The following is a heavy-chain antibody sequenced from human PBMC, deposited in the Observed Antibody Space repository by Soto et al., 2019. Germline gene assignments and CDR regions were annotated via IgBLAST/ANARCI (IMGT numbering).Heavy chain of an antibody. D-gene: IGHD2-21*01. Sequence: SETLSLTCSVSGAALNSGNYYWSWIRQVPGKGLEWIGHIYVTGAVDYNLSLRDRITISQDTSERQFSLNLRLVTAADTAVYYCARLRIATNNYKWFDPWGQGTLVTVSS. CDR3: ARLRIATNNYKWFDP. V-gene: IGHV4-31*03. J-gene: IGHJ5*02. CDR2: IYVTGAV. CDR1: GAALNSGNYY.